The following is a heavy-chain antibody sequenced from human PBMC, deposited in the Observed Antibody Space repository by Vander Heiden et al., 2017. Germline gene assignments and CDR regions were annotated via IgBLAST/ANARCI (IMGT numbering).Heavy chain of an antibody. V-gene: IGHV3-23*01. CDR2: ISGSGGST. D-gene: IGHD2-15*01. Sequence: EVQLLESGGGLVQPGGSLRLSCEASGFTFSSYAMSWVHQEPGKGPGWVSAISGSGGSTYYADSVKGRCTISRDNSKNTLYLQMNSLRAEDTAVYYCAKDRIVVVVAATPYFDYWGQGTLVTVSS. J-gene: IGHJ4*02. CDR1: GFTFSSYA. CDR3: AKDRIVVVVAATPYFDY.